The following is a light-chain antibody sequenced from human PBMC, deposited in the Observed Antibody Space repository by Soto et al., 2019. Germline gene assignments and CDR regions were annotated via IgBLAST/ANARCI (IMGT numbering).Light chain of an antibody. CDR3: AAWDDSLNGVV. Sequence: QSELTQPPSASGTPGQTIAISCSGGSSNIGSHTVNWYQQLPGTAPRLLIYSNTQRPSGVPDRFSGSKSGTSASLAISGLQSEYEGDYYCAAWDDSLNGVVFGGGTKLTVL. J-gene: IGLJ2*01. CDR2: SNT. CDR1: SSNIGSHT. V-gene: IGLV1-44*01.